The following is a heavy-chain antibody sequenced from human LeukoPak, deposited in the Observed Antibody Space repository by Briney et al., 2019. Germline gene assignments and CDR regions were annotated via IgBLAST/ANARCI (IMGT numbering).Heavy chain of an antibody. V-gene: IGHV4-59*12. CDR1: GGSTSSYY. D-gene: IGHD3-3*01. J-gene: IGHJ4*02. Sequence: PSETLSLTCTVSGGSTSSYYWSWIRQPPGKGLEWIGYIYYSGSTYYNPSLKSRVTISVDTSKNQFSLKLSSVTAADTAVYYCARSPYYDFWSGYYDYWGQGTLVTVSS. CDR2: IYYSGST. CDR3: ARSPYYDFWSGYYDY.